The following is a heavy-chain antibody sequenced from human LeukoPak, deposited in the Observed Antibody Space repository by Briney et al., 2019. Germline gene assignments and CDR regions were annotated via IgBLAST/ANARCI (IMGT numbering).Heavy chain of an antibody. Sequence: GGSLRLSCAASEFPFSSYAMSWVRQTPGKGLEWVANIKQDGSEKYYVDSVKGRFTISRDNAKNSLYLQMNSLRAEDTAVYYCARFRYYGSGSYYNVPLDYWGQGTLVTVSS. V-gene: IGHV3-7*03. CDR2: IKQDGSEK. J-gene: IGHJ4*02. CDR1: EFPFSSYA. CDR3: ARFRYYGSGSYYNVPLDY. D-gene: IGHD3-10*01.